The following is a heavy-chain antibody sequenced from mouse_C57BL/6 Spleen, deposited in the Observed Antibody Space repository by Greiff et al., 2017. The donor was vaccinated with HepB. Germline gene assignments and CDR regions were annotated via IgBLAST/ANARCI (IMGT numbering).Heavy chain of an antibody. V-gene: IGHV1-82*01. CDR2: IYPGDGDT. CDR3: ARAYDGYPYYYAMDY. D-gene: IGHD2-3*01. CDR1: GYAFSSSW. Sequence: VQLQQSGPELVKPGASVKISCKASGYAFSSSWMNWVKQRPGKGLEWIGRIYPGDGDTNYNGKFKGKATLTADKSSSTAYMQLSSLTSEDSAVYFCARAYDGYPYYYAMDYWGQGTSVTVSS. J-gene: IGHJ4*01.